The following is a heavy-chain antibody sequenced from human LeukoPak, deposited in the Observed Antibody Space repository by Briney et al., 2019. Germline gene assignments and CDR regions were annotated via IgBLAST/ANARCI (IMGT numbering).Heavy chain of an antibody. V-gene: IGHV3-30*18. Sequence: PGRSLRLSCAASGFTFSSYGMHWVSQALGKGLEWVAVISYDGSNKYYADSVKGRFTISRDNSKNTLYLQMNSLRAEDTAVYYCAKDTIGYWGQGTLVTVSS. J-gene: IGHJ4*02. CDR3: AKDTIGY. CDR2: ISYDGSNK. CDR1: GFTFSSYG.